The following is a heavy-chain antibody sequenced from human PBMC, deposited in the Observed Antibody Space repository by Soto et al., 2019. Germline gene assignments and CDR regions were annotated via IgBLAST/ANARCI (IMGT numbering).Heavy chain of an antibody. V-gene: IGHV1-69*13. CDR2: IIPIFGTA. CDR1: GGTFSSYA. CDR3: ARDRGAYYYDSSGPRPENWFDP. Sequence: SVKVSCKASGGTFSSYAISWVRQPPGQGLEWMGGIIPIFGTANYAQKFQGRVTITADESTSTAYMERSSLRSEDTAVYYCARDRGAYYYDSSGPRPENWFDPWGQGTLGAVSS. J-gene: IGHJ5*02. D-gene: IGHD3-22*01.